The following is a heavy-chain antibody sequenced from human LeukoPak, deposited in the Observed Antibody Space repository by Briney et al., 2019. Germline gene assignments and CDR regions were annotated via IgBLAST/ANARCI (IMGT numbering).Heavy chain of an antibody. D-gene: IGHD1-7*01. V-gene: IGHV3-30*18. CDR1: GFTFSSYG. Sequence: GRSLRLSCAASGFTFSSYGMHWVRQAPGKGLEWVAVIPYDGSNKYYADSVKGRFTISRDNSKNTLYLQMNSLRAEDTAVYYCAKDISGYNWNYGASDYWGQGTLVTVSS. CDR3: AKDISGYNWNYGASDY. CDR2: IPYDGSNK. J-gene: IGHJ4*02.